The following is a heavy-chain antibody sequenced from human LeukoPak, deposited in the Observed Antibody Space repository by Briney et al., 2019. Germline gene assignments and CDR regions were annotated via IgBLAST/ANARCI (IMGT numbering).Heavy chain of an antibody. CDR3: ARGFAFRRGFYGSGSFAP. CDR1: GYTFTCYY. V-gene: IGHV1-2*02. J-gene: IGHJ5*02. CDR2: INPNSGGT. Sequence: ASVKVSCKASGYTFTCYYMHLLRQAPVQGLEWMGWINPNSGGTNDAQNFQGRVTMTRDTSISTAYMALSRLRSDDTAVYYCARGFAFRRGFYGSGSFAPWGPGTLVTVSS. D-gene: IGHD3-10*01.